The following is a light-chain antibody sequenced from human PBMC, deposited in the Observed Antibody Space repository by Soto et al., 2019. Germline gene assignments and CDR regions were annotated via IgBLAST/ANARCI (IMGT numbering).Light chain of an antibody. CDR1: QSLLNRRGYNC. CDR2: FGS. Sequence: DIVMTQSPLSLPVTPGEPASISCRSSQSLLNRRGYNCLGWYLQKPGQSPRRLIYFGSTRASGVPDRFSGSGSGTDFTLKISRVEAEDVGVYYCMQALQSPLTFGGGTKVDIK. J-gene: IGKJ4*01. V-gene: IGKV2-28*01. CDR3: MQALQSPLT.